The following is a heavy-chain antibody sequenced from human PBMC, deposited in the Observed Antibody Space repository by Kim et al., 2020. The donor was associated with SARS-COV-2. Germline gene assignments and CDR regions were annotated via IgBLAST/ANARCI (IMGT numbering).Heavy chain of an antibody. Sequence: SETLSLTCTVSSDSISAYYWSWIRRLPGKGLEWIGYIFYSGSTSYNPSLKSRVTISWDTSRNQFSLDLTSVTHADTAVYYCARFEGRASWHQFDYWGQGILVTVSS. CDR1: SDSISAYY. V-gene: IGHV4-59*01. CDR2: IFYSGST. CDR3: ARFEGRASWHQFDY. J-gene: IGHJ4*02.